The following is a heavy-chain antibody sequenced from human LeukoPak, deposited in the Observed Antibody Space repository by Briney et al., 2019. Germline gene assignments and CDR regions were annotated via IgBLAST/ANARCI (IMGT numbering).Heavy chain of an antibody. CDR1: GGSISSYY. V-gene: IGHV4-59*12. D-gene: IGHD2/OR15-2a*01. J-gene: IGHJ3*02. CDR2: IYYSGST. CDR3: ARGDSTVFYAFDI. Sequence: SETLSLTCTVSGGSISSYYWSWIRQPPGKGLEWIGYIYYSGSTYYNPSLKSRVTISVDRSKNQFSLKLSSVTAADTAVYYCARGDSTVFYAFDIWGQGTMVTVSS.